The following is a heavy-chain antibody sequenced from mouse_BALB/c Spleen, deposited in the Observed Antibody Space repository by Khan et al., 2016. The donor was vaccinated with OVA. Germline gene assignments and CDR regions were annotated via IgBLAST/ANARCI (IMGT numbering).Heavy chain of an antibody. CDR3: ARGGGTAPFAY. CDR2: ISDLAYTF. V-gene: IGHV5-15*02. J-gene: IGHJ3*01. CDR1: GFTFSDYG. Sequence: EVELVESGGGLVQPGGSRKLSCAASGFTFSDYGMAWVRQAPGKGLEWVAFISDLAYTFYYAHTVTGRFTLSRENAKNTLYLEMSSLRSGDTAMYYCARGGGTAPFAYWGQGTLVTVSA. D-gene: IGHD1-2*01.